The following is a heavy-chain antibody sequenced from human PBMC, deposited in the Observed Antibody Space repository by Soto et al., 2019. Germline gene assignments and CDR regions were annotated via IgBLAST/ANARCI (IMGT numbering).Heavy chain of an antibody. V-gene: IGHV3-30*03. CDR3: EILCDDYGDYGVDH. Sequence: QVQLVESGGGVVQPGRSLRLSCAASGFTFSSYGMHWVRQAPGKGLEWVAVISYDGSNKYYADSVKGRFTISRDNSKNTLYLQGNSLRAEETSVYCCEILCDDYGDYGVDHWGQGTLVTVSS. CDR2: ISYDGSNK. CDR1: GFTFSSYG. J-gene: IGHJ4*02. D-gene: IGHD4-17*01.